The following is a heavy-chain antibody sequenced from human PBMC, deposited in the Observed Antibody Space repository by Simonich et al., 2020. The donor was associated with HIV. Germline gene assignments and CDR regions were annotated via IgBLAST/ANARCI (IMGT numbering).Heavy chain of an antibody. CDR3: ATEVGLKGHGYKQSAY. CDR2: SDPQSGER. CDR1: GYTFTDYD. J-gene: IGHJ4*02. D-gene: IGHD5-12*01. V-gene: IGHV1-69-2*01. Sequence: EVQLVQSGAEVKKPGATVKISCKVSGYTFTDYDMHWVQQAPGKGLEWVGLSDPQSGERIYGEKFKGRVTITADTSRDTAYMELSSLRSEDTAVYYCATEVGLKGHGYKQSAYWGQGTLVTVSS.